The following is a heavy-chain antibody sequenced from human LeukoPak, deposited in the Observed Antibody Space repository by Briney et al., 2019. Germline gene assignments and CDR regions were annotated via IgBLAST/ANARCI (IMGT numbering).Heavy chain of an antibody. V-gene: IGHV3-30*18. CDR3: AKECGSSCQRRTFDY. D-gene: IGHD2-15*01. Sequence: PGRALRLSCAASGFTFSSYGMHWVRQATGKGLEGVAVISKDESNRYYADSVKGRFTISRDNSKNTLYLQIDSLRAEDTAVYYCAKECGSSCQRRTFDYWGQGTLVTVSS. J-gene: IGHJ4*02. CDR1: GFTFSSYG. CDR2: ISKDESNR.